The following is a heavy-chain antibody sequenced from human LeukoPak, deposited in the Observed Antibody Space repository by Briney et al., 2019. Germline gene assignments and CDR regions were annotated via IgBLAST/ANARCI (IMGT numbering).Heavy chain of an antibody. V-gene: IGHV3-21*01. CDR3: ARDGTGDSHYYDSSGRTFDY. D-gene: IGHD3-22*01. Sequence: GGSLRLSCAASGFTFSSYSMNWARQAPGKGLEWVSSISSSSSYIYYADSVKGRFTISRDNAKNSLYLQMNSLRAEDTAVYYCARDGTGDSHYYDSSGRTFDYWGQGTLVTVSS. J-gene: IGHJ4*02. CDR2: ISSSSSYI. CDR1: GFTFSSYS.